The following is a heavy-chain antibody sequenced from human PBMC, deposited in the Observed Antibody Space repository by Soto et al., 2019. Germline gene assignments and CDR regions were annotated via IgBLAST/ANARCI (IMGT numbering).Heavy chain of an antibody. Sequence: QVQVQESGPGLVKTSETLSLTCTVSGGSVSSYYWNWIRQPPGKGLEWIGYAYYSGSTNYNPSLTSRFTISVETSRNQFSLKLTSVTAADTAVYYWARRSGRNYYGMDVWGQGTTVTVAS. J-gene: IGHJ6*02. D-gene: IGHD1-26*01. CDR3: ARRSGRNYYGMDV. CDR2: AYYSGST. V-gene: IGHV4-59*02. CDR1: GGSVSSYY.